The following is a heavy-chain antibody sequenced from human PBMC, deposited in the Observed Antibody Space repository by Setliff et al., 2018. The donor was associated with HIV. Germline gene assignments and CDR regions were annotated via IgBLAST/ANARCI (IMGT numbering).Heavy chain of an antibody. CDR1: GDSISSYY. Sequence: SETLSLTCTVSGDSISSYYWNWTRQPPGKALEWIGYIYYGSTHYNPSFEGRVTISVDTSKNQFSLKLRSVTAADTAMYYCARQMTIPGVAVTPVDYWGQGALVTVSS. CDR3: ARQMTIPGVAVTPVDY. CDR2: IYYGST. J-gene: IGHJ4*02. D-gene: IGHD3-3*01. V-gene: IGHV4-59*08.